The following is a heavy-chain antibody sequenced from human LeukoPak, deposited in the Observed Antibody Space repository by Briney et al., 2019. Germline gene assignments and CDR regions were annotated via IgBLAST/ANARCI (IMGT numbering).Heavy chain of an antibody. CDR3: ARLVYGGKAIDY. V-gene: IGHV4-38-2*02. Sequence: SETLSLTCTVSGYSISSGYYWGWIRQPPGKGLEWIGSIYHSGSTYYNPSLKSRVTISVDTSKNQFSLKLSSVTAADTAVYYCARLVYGGKAIDYWGQGTLVTVSS. CDR1: GYSISSGYY. CDR2: IYHSGST. J-gene: IGHJ4*02. D-gene: IGHD4-23*01.